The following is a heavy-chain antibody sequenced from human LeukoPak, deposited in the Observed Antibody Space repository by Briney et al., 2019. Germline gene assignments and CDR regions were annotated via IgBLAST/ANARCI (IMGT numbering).Heavy chain of an antibody. Sequence: GGSLRISSAASGLDVSTTYMTWVRRAPGKGLEWVSVLYGGGSTFYAESVKGRFTISRVNSNNTLYLQMNNLRADDTAVYYCARVSRTSWYFGMDVWGRGTTVTVAS. CDR1: GLDVSTTY. CDR2: LYGGGST. V-gene: IGHV3-53*01. J-gene: IGHJ6*02. D-gene: IGHD1-7*01. CDR3: ARVSRTSWYFGMDV.